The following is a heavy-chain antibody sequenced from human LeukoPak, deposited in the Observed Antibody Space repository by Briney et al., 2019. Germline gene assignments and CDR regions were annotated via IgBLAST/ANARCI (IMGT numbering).Heavy chain of an antibody. Sequence: SETLPLTCTVSGGSISSSSYYWGWIRQPPGKGLEWIGSIYYSGSTYYNPSLKSRVTISVDTSKNQFSLKLSSVTAADTAVYYCARHRNSYGPLTLDYWGQGTLVTVSS. CDR2: IYYSGST. V-gene: IGHV4-39*01. J-gene: IGHJ4*02. CDR1: GGSISSSSYY. CDR3: ARHRNSYGPLTLDY. D-gene: IGHD5-18*01.